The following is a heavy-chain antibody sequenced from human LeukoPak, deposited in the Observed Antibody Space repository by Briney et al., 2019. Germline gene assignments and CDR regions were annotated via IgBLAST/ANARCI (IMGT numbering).Heavy chain of an antibody. V-gene: IGHV3-23*01. J-gene: IGHJ4*02. D-gene: IGHD5-18*01. CDR3: AKDLGWIQFGY. CDR1: GFIFRNYG. CDR2: VSPNGETA. Sequence: GGSLRLSCAASGFIFRNYGMNWVRQPPRKGLEWVSGVSPNGETAYYADSVKGRFTISRDNSKNTVYLQVRSLRAEDTAVYYCAKDLGWIQFGYWGQGALVTVSS.